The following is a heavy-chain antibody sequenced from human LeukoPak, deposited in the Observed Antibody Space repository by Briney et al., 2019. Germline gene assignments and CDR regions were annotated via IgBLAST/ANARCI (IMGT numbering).Heavy chain of an antibody. CDR2: IYYSGST. CDR3: ARSSSWFDY. V-gene: IGHV4-39*07. Sequence: PSETLSLTCTVSGGSISSSSYYWGWIRQPPGRGLEWIGSIYYSGSTYYNPSLKSRVTISVDTSKNQFSLKLSSVTAADTAVYYCARSSSWFDYWGQGTLATVSS. CDR1: GGSISSSSYY. J-gene: IGHJ4*02. D-gene: IGHD6-13*01.